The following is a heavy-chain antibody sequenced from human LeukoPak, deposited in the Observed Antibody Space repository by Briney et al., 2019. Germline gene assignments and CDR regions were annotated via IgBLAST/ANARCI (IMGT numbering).Heavy chain of an antibody. Sequence: SSETLSLTCTVSGGSISSGSFYWSWIRQPAGKGLEWIGRIYTGGSTNYNPSLKSRVAISVDTSKNQFSLKLSSVTAADTAVYYCATQDSSSWYFDSWGQGALVTVSS. D-gene: IGHD6-13*01. CDR3: ATQDSSSWYFDS. CDR1: GGSISSGSFY. CDR2: IYTGGST. V-gene: IGHV4-61*02. J-gene: IGHJ4*02.